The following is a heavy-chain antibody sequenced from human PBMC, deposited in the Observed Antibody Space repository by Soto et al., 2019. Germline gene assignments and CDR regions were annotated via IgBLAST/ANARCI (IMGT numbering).Heavy chain of an antibody. CDR3: EKDMQLGGGPYYYGMDV. Sequence: LEWVSGISWSSGSIGSADSVKXRFTISRDNAKNSLYLQMNRLRAEDTALYYCEKDMQLGGGPYYYGMDVWGQGSSVTVSS. D-gene: IGHD1-1*01. V-gene: IGHV3-9*01. CDR2: ISWSSGSI. J-gene: IGHJ6*02.